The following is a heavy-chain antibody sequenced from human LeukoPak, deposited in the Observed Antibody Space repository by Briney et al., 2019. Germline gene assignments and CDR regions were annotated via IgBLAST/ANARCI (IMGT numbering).Heavy chain of an antibody. CDR3: ARDRTYYDPWGRAFDI. J-gene: IGHJ3*02. V-gene: IGHV1-69*13. CDR2: IIPMFGTA. D-gene: IGHD3-3*01. Sequence: SVKVPCKASGGPFSSYAISWVRQAPGQGLEWMGGIIPMFGTANYAQRFQGRVTITADESTSTAYMELSSLRSEDTAVYYCARDRTYYDPWGRAFDIWGQGTLVTVSP. CDR1: GGPFSSYA.